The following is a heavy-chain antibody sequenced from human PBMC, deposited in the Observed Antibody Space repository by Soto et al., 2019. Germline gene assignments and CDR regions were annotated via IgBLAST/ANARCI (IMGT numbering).Heavy chain of an antibody. V-gene: IGHV4-34*01. J-gene: IGHJ6*02. CDR1: GGSFSGYY. CDR3: ARVSYCGGDCPTYYYYGMDV. Sequence: SETLSLICAVYGGSFSGYYWSWIRQPPGKGLEWIGEINHSGSTNYNPSLKSRVTISVDTSKNQFSLKLSSVTAADTAVYYCARVSYCGGDCPTYYYYGMDVWGQGTTVTVSS. D-gene: IGHD2-21*02. CDR2: INHSGST.